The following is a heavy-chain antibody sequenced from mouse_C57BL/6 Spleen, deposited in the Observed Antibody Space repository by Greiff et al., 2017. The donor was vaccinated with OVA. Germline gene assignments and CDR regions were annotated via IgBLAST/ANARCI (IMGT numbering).Heavy chain of an antibody. CDR1: GFTFSSYG. J-gene: IGHJ1*03. CDR3: ARLTEGYFDV. Sequence: EVKLVESGGDLVKPGGSLKLSCAASGFTFSSYGMSWVRQTPDKRLEWVATISSGGSYTYYPDSVKGRFTISRDNAKNTLYLQMSSLKSEDTAMYYCARLTEGYFDVWGTGTTVTVSS. CDR2: ISSGGSYT. V-gene: IGHV5-6*01.